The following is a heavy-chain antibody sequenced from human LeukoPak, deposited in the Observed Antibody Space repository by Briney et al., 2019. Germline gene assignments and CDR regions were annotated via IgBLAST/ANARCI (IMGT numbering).Heavy chain of an antibody. CDR3: ARDLDGYRSGNGA. D-gene: IGHD5-12*01. CDR2: INTEGSST. V-gene: IGHV3-74*01. CDR1: GFTFSNYW. J-gene: IGHJ5*02. Sequence: PGGSLRLSRAPSGFTFSNYWMHWVRQAPGKGLVWVSRINTEGSSTDYADSVKGRFTISRDNAKNTLYLQMNSLRAEDTAVYYCARDLDGYRSGNGAWGQGTLVTVSS.